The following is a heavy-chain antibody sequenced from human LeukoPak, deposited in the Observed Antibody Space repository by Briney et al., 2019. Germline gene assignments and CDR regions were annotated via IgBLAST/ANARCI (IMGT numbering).Heavy chain of an antibody. D-gene: IGHD3-10*01. CDR1: GFTFSSYA. Sequence: GGSLRLSCAASGFTFSSYAMHWVRQAPGKGLEWVAVISYDGSNKYYADSVKGRITISRDNSKNTLFLQMNSLGAEDTAVYYCARGDHYGSGRWLFHYWGQGTLVTVSS. CDR3: ARGDHYGSGRWLFHY. CDR2: ISYDGSNK. J-gene: IGHJ4*02. V-gene: IGHV3-30-3*01.